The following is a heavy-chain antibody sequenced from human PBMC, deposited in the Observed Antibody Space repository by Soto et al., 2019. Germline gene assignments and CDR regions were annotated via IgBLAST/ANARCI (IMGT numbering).Heavy chain of an antibody. CDR1: GGSISSYY. CDR3: ARVTPRHCSSTSCSPHFDY. D-gene: IGHD2-2*01. CDR2: IYYSGST. Sequence: SETLSLTCTVSGGSISSYYWSWIRQPPGKGLEWIGYIYYSGSTNYNPSLKSRVTISVDTSKNQFPLKLSSVTAADTAVYYCARVTPRHCSSTSCSPHFDYWGQGTRVTVS. V-gene: IGHV4-59*01. J-gene: IGHJ4*02.